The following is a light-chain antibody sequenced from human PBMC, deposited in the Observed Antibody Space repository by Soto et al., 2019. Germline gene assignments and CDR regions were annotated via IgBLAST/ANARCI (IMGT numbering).Light chain of an antibody. CDR3: QQSYITPYT. CDR2: AAS. J-gene: IGKJ2*01. Sequence: DIQMTQSPSSLSASVGDTVTITCRASQSISVHLNWYHQKPGKVPKLLIYAASNLQSGVPSSFSGSGSETDFALTISSLQAEDFATYYCQQSYITPYTFGQGNKLQIK. CDR1: QSISVH. V-gene: IGKV1-39*01.